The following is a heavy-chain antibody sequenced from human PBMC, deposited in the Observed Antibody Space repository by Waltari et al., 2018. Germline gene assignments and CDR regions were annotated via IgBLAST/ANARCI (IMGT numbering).Heavy chain of an antibody. Sequence: QVQLVQSGAEVKKPGASVKVSCKASGYTFTSYGISWVRQAPGQGLEWMGWISAYNGNTNYAQKLQGRVTMTTDTSTSTDYMELRSLRSDDTAVYYCARVEVGAAGHYYYYMDVWGKGTTVTVSS. CDR3: ARVEVGAAGHYYYYMDV. CDR2: ISAYNGNT. J-gene: IGHJ6*03. D-gene: IGHD6-25*01. V-gene: IGHV1-18*01. CDR1: GYTFTSYG.